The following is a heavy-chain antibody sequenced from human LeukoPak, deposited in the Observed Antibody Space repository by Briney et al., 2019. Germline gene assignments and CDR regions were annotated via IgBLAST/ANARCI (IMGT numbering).Heavy chain of an antibody. CDR3: ARASTTFDD. CDR2: VSDGGRT. CDR1: GGSITSYY. J-gene: IGHJ4*02. V-gene: IGHV4-59*01. Sequence: PSETLSLTCSVSGGSITSYYWSWIRQPPGKGLEWIGHVSDGGRTNYSPSLRSRVSISVDTSKYQFSLKLNSVTAADTAVYFCARASTTFDDWGQGTLVTVSS. D-gene: IGHD1-14*01.